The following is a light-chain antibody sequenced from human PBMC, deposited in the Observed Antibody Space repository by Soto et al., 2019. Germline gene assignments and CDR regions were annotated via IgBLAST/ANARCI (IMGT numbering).Light chain of an antibody. CDR3: SSYTSASTLLYL. Sequence: QSALTQPASVSGSPGQSITISCTATSSDVGGYNYVSWYQQHPGIAPKLLIYGVTNRPSGVSTRFSGSKSGNTASLTISGLQAEDEADYHCSSYTSASTLLYLFGTGTKLTVL. CDR2: GVT. CDR1: SSDVGGYNY. J-gene: IGLJ1*01. V-gene: IGLV2-14*01.